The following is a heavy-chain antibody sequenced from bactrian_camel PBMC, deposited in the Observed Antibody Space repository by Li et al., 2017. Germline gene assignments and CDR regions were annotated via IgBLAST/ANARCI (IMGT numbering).Heavy chain of an antibody. Sequence: HVQLVESGGGSVQAGGSLRLPCAASGATYNLCSMGWFRQAPEKEREGVAVMDIDGTSNYPDSVKGRFTMSRDNAENTLYLQMNNLKTDDTAMYYCSTTTDYRGQGTQVTVS. CDR1: GATYNLCS. J-gene: IGHJ4*01. CDR3: STTTDY. V-gene: IGHV3S53*01. CDR2: MDIDGTS.